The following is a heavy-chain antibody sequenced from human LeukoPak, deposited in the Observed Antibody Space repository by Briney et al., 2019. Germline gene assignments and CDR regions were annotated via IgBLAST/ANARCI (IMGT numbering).Heavy chain of an antibody. V-gene: IGHV1-69*05. J-gene: IGHJ3*02. D-gene: IGHD4-17*01. CDR1: GGTFSSYA. CDR2: IIPIFGTA. Sequence: GASVKVSCKASGGTFSSYAISWVRQAPGQELEWMGGIIPIFGTANYAQKFQGRVTITTDESTSTAYMELSSLRSEDTAVYYCARAPHGYGDYVRAFDIWGQGTMVTVSS. CDR3: ARAPHGYGDYVRAFDI.